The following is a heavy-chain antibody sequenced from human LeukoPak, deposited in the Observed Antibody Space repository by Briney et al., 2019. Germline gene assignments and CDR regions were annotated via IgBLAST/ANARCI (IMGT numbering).Heavy chain of an antibody. Sequence: PSETLSLTCSVSGGSISSYYWSWIRQPPGKGLEWIGYSHYSGSTKYNPPLKSRVTISVDTSKNQISLKLSSVTAADTAVYYCVRGQWGFDYWGQGILVTVSS. V-gene: IGHV4-59*01. J-gene: IGHJ4*02. CDR1: GGSISSYY. CDR3: VRGQWGFDY. CDR2: SHYSGST. D-gene: IGHD1-26*01.